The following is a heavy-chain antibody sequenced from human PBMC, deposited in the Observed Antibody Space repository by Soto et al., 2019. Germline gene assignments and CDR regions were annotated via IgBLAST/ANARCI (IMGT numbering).Heavy chain of an antibody. CDR3: ASVVVTPYYYYGMDV. J-gene: IGHJ6*02. CDR1: GFTFSSYA. Sequence: GGSLRLSCAASGFTFSSYAMHWVRQAPGKGLEWVALISYDGSDKDYADSVKGRFTISRDNARNTLFLQMNSLRAEDTAVYYCASVVVTPYYYYGMDVWGQGTTVTVSS. D-gene: IGHD3-22*01. CDR2: ISYDGSDK. V-gene: IGHV3-30-3*01.